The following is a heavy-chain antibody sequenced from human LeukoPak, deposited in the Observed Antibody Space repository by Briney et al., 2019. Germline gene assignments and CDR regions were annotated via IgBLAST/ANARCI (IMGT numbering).Heavy chain of an antibody. D-gene: IGHD1-1*01. CDR3: AREGAAGATLTWFDP. Sequence: SSETLSLTCTVSGGSISSYYWSWIRQPPGKGLEWIGDISYSVSTNFNPSLKSLVTISVDTSMNHFSLKLSSVTAADTAVYYGAREGAAGATLTWFDPWGQGTLVTVSS. V-gene: IGHV4-59*01. CDR2: ISYSVST. CDR1: GGSISSYY. J-gene: IGHJ5*02.